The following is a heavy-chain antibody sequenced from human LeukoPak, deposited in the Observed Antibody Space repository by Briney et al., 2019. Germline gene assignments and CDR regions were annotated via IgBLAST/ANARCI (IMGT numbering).Heavy chain of an antibody. D-gene: IGHD1-1*01. J-gene: IGHJ2*01. Sequence: GGSLRLSCAASGFTFTDDYMSWIRQAPGKGLEWDSYISSSGYTKYYADSLKGRFTISRHNAKKTLYLQINSLRAEDTAVYYCATTLRTRGTWYFDLWGRGTLVTVSS. CDR3: ATTLRTRGTWYFDL. CDR2: ISSSGYTK. V-gene: IGHV3-11*04. CDR1: GFTFTDDY.